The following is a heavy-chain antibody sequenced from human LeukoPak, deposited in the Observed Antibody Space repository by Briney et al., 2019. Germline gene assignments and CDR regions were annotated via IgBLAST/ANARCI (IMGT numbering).Heavy chain of an antibody. V-gene: IGHV3-23*01. D-gene: IGHD3-9*01. CDR2: IRGSGGST. J-gene: IGHJ4*02. CDR3: AKEAVRGYFVGVGPTYYFDY. CDR1: GFTFSRYG. Sequence: PGGSLRLSCEASGFTFSRYGMSWVRQAPGKGLEWVSAIRGSGGSTYYADSVKGRFTISRDNSKNMLYLQMNSLRAEDTAVYYCAKEAVRGYFVGVGPTYYFDYWGQGTLVTVSS.